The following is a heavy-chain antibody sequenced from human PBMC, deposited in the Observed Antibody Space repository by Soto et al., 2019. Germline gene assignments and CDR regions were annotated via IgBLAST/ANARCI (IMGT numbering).Heavy chain of an antibody. CDR2: IYYSGKT. J-gene: IGHJ4*02. CDR1: GVSFSNSSYY. V-gene: IGHV4-39*01. Sequence: SVTLSLTCTVSGVSFSNSSYYWGWIRQSPGKGLEWSGTIYYSGKTYYHPALKRRVTISVDTPHNRCSRKLTSVTAADTAVYYCARHGSYWGQGTLVTVSA. CDR3: ARHGSY.